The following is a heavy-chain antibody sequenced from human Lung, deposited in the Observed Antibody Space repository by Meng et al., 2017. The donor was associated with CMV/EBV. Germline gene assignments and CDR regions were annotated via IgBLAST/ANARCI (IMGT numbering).Heavy chain of an antibody. CDR1: GFTFSSFT. V-gene: IGHV3-23*03. CDR3: AKGKWGGYYYYYGMDV. J-gene: IGHJ6*02. D-gene: IGHD1-26*01. CDR2: IYSGDDST. Sequence: GEXXKISCAASGFTFSSFTMSWVRQAPGKGLQWVSVIYSGDDSTYYADSVKGRFTISRDNSKNMLYLQMNSLRAEDSAVDFCAKGKWGGYYYYYGMDVWGRGTTVTVSS.